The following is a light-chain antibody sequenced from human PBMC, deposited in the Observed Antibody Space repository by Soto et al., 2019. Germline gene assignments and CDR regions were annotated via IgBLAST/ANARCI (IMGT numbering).Light chain of an antibody. CDR2: GAS. CDR3: QQYGSSLFT. V-gene: IGKV3-20*01. J-gene: IGKJ5*01. CDR1: QSVSSSY. Sequence: EIVLTQSPGTLSLSPGERATLSCRASQSVSSSYLAWYQQKPGQAPRLLIYGASSRATGMPERFSGSGSGTDFTLTISRLEPEDVAVYYCQQYGSSLFTFGQGTRLEIK.